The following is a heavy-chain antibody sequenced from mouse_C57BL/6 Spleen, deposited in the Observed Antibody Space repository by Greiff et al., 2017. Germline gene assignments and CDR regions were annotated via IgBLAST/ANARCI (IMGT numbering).Heavy chain of an antibody. Sequence: VQLQQSGAELVKPGASVKISCKASGYTFTDYYINWVKQRPGQGLEWIGKLGPGSGSPYYNEKFKGKATLTADKSSSTAYMQLSSLTSEDSAVYFCARDYYSKGIWFAYWGQGTLVTVSA. V-gene: IGHV1-77*01. J-gene: IGHJ3*01. CDR1: GYTFTDYY. CDR2: LGPGSGSP. D-gene: IGHD2-5*01. CDR3: ARDYYSKGIWFAY.